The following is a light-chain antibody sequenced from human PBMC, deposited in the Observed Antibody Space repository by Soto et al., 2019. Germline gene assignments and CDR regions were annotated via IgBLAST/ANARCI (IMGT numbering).Light chain of an antibody. CDR1: QSVSRSY. CDR2: GAS. J-gene: IGKJ1*01. Sequence: IVLTQSPGTVSLSPGDRATLSGRASQSVSRSYLGWYQQKPGQAPRLLMYGASIRAAGVPERFSGSGSGTEFTLTISRLDPEDFTVYYCHHYETFGQGTKVEIK. CDR3: HHYET. V-gene: IGKV3-20*01.